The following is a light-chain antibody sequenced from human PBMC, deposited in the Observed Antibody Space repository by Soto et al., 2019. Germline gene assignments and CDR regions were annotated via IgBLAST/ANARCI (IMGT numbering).Light chain of an antibody. V-gene: IGKV3-11*01. CDR3: QQRSDWPWM. CDR2: DVS. J-gene: IGKJ1*01. CDR1: ESVTNY. Sequence: EIVLTQSPATLSLSPGERGTLSCRASESVTNYLAWYEQKPGQAPRLLVYDVSNRATGIPARFSGGGSGTDFTLTISNLEPEDFAVYYCQQRSDWPWMFGQGTKV.